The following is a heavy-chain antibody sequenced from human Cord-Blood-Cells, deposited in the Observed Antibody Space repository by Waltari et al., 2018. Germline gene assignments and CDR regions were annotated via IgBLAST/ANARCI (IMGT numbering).Heavy chain of an antibody. CDR1: GFTVSSNY. J-gene: IGHJ3*02. Sequence: EVQLVETGGGLIQPGGSLRLSCAASGFTVSSNYMSWVRQGPGKGLGWVSVIYSGGSTYYADSVKGRFTISRDNSKNTLYLQMNSLRAEDTAVYYCARAIVATIIDAFDIWGQGTMVTVSS. V-gene: IGHV3-53*02. CDR2: IYSGGST. D-gene: IGHD5-12*01. CDR3: ARAIVATIIDAFDI.